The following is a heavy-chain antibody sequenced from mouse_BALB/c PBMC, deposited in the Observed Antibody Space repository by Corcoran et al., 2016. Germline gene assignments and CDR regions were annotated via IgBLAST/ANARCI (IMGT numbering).Heavy chain of an antibody. Sequence: QIQLVQSGPELKKPGETVKISCKASGYNFTNYGMNWVKQYPGTGLKWMGWINTYTGEPTYADDFKGRFAFSFETSASTAYLQINNLKNEDMATYFCARAPLAYYAMDYWGQGTSVTVSS. CDR1: GYNFTNYG. J-gene: IGHJ4*01. CDR3: ARAPLAYYAMDY. V-gene: IGHV9-1*02. CDR2: INTYTGEP.